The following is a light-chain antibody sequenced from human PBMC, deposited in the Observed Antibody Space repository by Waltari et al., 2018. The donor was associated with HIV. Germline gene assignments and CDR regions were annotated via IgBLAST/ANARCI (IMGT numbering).Light chain of an antibody. CDR1: SSNIGSNY. Sequence: QSVLTQPPSASGTPGQRVTISCYGTSSNIGSNYVYWYQQLPGTTPRLLIFRNNQSPSGVPDRFSGSKSGTSASLAISGLRSEDEADYFCATWDDSLSALWVFGGGTKLTVL. CDR3: ATWDDSLSALWV. J-gene: IGLJ3*02. CDR2: RNN. V-gene: IGLV1-47*01.